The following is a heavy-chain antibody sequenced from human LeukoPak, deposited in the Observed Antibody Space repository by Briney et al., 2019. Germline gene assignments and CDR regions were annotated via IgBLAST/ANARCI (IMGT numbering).Heavy chain of an antibody. Sequence: GASVKDSCKASGYTFTGYYMHWGRQAPGQGLEWMGWINPNSGGTNYAQKFQGRVTMTRDTSISTAYMELSRLRSDDTAVYYCASISSGWCTGQYDYWGQGTLVTVSS. D-gene: IGHD6-19*01. CDR1: GYTFTGYY. CDR2: INPNSGGT. J-gene: IGHJ4*02. CDR3: ASISSGWCTGQYDY. V-gene: IGHV1-2*02.